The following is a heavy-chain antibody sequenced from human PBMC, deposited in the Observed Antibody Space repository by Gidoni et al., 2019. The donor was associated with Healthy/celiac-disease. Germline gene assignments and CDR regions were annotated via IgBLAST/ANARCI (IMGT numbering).Heavy chain of an antibody. D-gene: IGHD3-10*01. J-gene: IGHJ4*02. V-gene: IGHV3-33*01. CDR3: ARNPQIPSYYYGSGSYYNFDY. Sequence: QVQLVESGGGVVQPGRSLSLSCAASGFTFSSYGMHWVRQAPGKGLEWVAVILYDGSNKYYANSVKGRFTISRDNSKNTLYLQMNSLRAEDTAVYYCARNPQIPSYYYGSGSYYNFDYWGQGTLVTVSS. CDR1: GFTFSSYG. CDR2: ILYDGSNK.